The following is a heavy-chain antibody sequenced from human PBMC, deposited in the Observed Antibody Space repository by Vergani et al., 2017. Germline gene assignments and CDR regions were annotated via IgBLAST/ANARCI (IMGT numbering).Heavy chain of an antibody. D-gene: IGHD1-26*01. J-gene: IGHJ4*02. CDR1: GFTFSSYS. Sequence: EVQLVESGGGLVKPGGSLRLSCAASGFTFSSYSMNWVRQAPGKGLEWVSSISSSSSYIYYADSVKGRFTISRDNAKNSLYLQMNSLRAEVTAVYYCARSESRGGSYCYGYWGQGTLVTVSS. V-gene: IGHV3-21*01. CDR3: ARSESRGGSYCYGY. CDR2: ISSSSSYI.